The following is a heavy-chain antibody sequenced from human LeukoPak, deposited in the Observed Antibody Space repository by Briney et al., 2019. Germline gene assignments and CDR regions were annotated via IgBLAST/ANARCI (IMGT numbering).Heavy chain of an antibody. CDR1: GFTFSSYG. J-gene: IGHJ4*02. V-gene: IGHV3-33*06. CDR3: AKDKGWEPQYYFDY. Sequence: GRSLRLSCAASGFTFSSYGMHWVRQAPGKGLEWVAVIWYDGSNKYYADSVKGRFAISRDNSKNTLYLQMNSLRAEDTAVYYCAKDKGWEPQYYFDYWGQGTLVTVSS. D-gene: IGHD1-26*01. CDR2: IWYDGSNK.